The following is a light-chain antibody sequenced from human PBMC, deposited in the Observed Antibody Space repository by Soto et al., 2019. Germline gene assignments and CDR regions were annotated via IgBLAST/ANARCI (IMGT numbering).Light chain of an antibody. CDR2: EVS. J-gene: IGLJ3*02. V-gene: IGLV2-14*01. Sequence: QSALTQPASVSGSPGQSITISCTGTSSDVGAYNYVSWYQQHPGKAPKLMIYEVSNRPSGVSNRFSGSKSGNTASLTISGLQAEDGADYYCSSFTSSSTPRVFGGGTKLTVL. CDR1: SSDVGAYNY. CDR3: SSFTSSSTPRV.